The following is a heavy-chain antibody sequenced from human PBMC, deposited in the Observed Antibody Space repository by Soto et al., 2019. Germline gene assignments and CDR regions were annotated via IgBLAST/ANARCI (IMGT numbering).Heavy chain of an antibody. CDR1: GYTFTSYD. D-gene: IGHD6-13*01. Sequence: QVQLVQSGAEVKKPGASVQVSCKTSGYTFTSYDITWVRQAPGQGLEWVGWMNTNSDDTRSAQKFRGRLTLTRDKSMRAVYMKLSNLRPDDTAVYYCAREWSAAGHFYGMDVWGQGTTVAVSS. J-gene: IGHJ6*02. V-gene: IGHV1-8*01. CDR2: MNTNSDDT. CDR3: AREWSAAGHFYGMDV.